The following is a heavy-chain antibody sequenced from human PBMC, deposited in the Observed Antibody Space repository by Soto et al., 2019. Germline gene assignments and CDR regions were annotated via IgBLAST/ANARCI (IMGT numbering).Heavy chain of an antibody. J-gene: IGHJ6*02. Sequence: GASVKVSCKASGGTFSSYTISWVRQAPGQGLEWMGGIIPIFGTANYAQKFQGRVTITADESTSTAYMELSSLRSEDTAVYYCARVGRGSSSWYGAYYYYGMDVWGQGTTVTVSS. D-gene: IGHD6-13*01. CDR3: ARVGRGSSSWYGAYYYYGMDV. V-gene: IGHV1-69*13. CDR2: IIPIFGTA. CDR1: GGTFSSYT.